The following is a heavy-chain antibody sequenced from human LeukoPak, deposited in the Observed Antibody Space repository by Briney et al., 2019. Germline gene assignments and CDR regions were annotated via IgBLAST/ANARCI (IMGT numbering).Heavy chain of an antibody. Sequence: PGGSLRLSCAASGFTFSSYWMHWVRQAPGKGLEWVSAISGSGGSTYYADSVKGRFTISRDNSKNTLYLQMNSLRAEDTAVYYCAKRTGSLYYYYMDVWGKGTTVTVSS. D-gene: IGHD6-13*01. CDR3: AKRTGSLYYYYMDV. V-gene: IGHV3-23*01. CDR1: GFTFSSYW. CDR2: ISGSGGST. J-gene: IGHJ6*03.